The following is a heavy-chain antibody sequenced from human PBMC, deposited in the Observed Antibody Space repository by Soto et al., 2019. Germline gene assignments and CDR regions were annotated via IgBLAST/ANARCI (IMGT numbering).Heavy chain of an antibody. D-gene: IGHD5-18*01. J-gene: IGHJ4*02. Sequence: QVQLVQSGAEVRKPGTSVKVSCATSGYRFTSHYIHWVRQAPGQGLEWMGIIDPYDGTKTNAQTFQSRVTMTRDTSTTTVNMEMNSLTSADTATYFCARDIVAASTTTFRPRGQGYGNDYWGQGTLVTVSS. V-gene: IGHV1-46*01. CDR3: ARDIVAASTTTFRPRGQGYGNDY. CDR1: GYRFTSHY. CDR2: IDPYDGTK.